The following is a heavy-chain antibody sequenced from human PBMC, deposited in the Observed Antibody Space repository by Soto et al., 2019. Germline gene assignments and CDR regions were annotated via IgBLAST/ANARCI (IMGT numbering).Heavy chain of an antibody. CDR2: ISSSSSTI. CDR3: ASGGRYLDWLYFDY. J-gene: IGHJ4*02. Sequence: EVQLVESGGGLVQPGGSLRLSCAASGFTFSSYSMNWVRQAPGKGLEWVSYISSSSSTIYYADSVKGRFTISRDNAKNSMSLQMKSLRAEDTAGYYCASGGRYLDWLYFDYWGQGTLVTVSS. V-gene: IGHV3-48*01. CDR1: GFTFSSYS. D-gene: IGHD3-9*01.